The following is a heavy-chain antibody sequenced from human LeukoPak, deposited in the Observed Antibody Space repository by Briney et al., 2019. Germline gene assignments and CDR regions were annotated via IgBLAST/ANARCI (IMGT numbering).Heavy chain of an antibody. CDR3: ARDGTYCSGGSCDYYGMDV. D-gene: IGHD2-15*01. CDR1: GFTFSSYG. V-gene: IGHV3-33*01. J-gene: IGHJ6*04. CDR2: IWYDGSNK. Sequence: PGRSLRVSCAASGFTFSSYGMHWVRQAPGKGLEWVAVIWYDGSNKYYADSVKGRFTISRDNSKNTLYLQMNSLRAEDTAVYYCARDGTYCSGGSCDYYGMDVWGKGTTVTVSS.